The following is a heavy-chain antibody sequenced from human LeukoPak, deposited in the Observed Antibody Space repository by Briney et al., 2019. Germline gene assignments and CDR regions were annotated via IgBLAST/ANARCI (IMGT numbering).Heavy chain of an antibody. Sequence: GGSLRLSCAASGFTFSNYSMNWVRQAPGKGLEWVSSISSSSSYIYYADSVKGRFTISRDNAKNSLYLQMNSLRAEDTAVYYCARDSVVVPAAIGYNWFDPWGQGTLVTVSS. J-gene: IGHJ5*02. CDR3: ARDSVVVPAAIGYNWFDP. CDR1: GFTFSNYS. D-gene: IGHD2-2*02. CDR2: ISSSSSYI. V-gene: IGHV3-21*01.